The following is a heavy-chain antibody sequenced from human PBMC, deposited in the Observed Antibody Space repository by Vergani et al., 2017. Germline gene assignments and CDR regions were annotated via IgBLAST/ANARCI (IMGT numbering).Heavy chain of an antibody. J-gene: IGHJ6*02. CDR3: ARHTTSDSYYYYYGMDV. CDR2: IYPGDSDT. D-gene: IGHD1-26*01. V-gene: IGHV5-51*01. Sequence: EVQLVQSGAEVKKPGESLKISCKGSGYSFTSYWIGWVRQMPGKGLEWMGIIYPGDSDTRYSPSFQGQVTIAADKSISTAYLQWSSLKASDTARYYCARHTTSDSYYYYYGMDVWGQGTTVTVSS. CDR1: GYSFTSYW.